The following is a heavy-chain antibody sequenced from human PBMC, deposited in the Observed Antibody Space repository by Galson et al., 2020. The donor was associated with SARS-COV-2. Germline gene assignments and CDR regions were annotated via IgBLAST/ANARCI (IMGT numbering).Heavy chain of an antibody. V-gene: IGHV3-53*01. CDR3: ARGWSYSARYVDS. CDR1: GLTVSSNY. D-gene: IGHD1-26*01. J-gene: IGHJ4*02. Sequence: GESLKISCAASGLTVSSNYMSWVRQAPGKGLEWVSVIYSGGPATYYPDSVRGRFTISRDNSKNTLYLQMNDLRAEDTAVYYCARGWSYSARYVDSWGQGSLVSVSS. CDR2: IYSGGPAT.